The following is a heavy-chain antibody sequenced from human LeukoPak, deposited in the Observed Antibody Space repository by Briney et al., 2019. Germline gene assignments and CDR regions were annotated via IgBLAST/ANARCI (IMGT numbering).Heavy chain of an antibody. Sequence: GGSLRLSCAASAFTFSDYWMTWVRQAPGKGLERVANIKEDGSEKYYEDSVKGRFTISRDNAKNTLYLQMNSLRAEDTAVYYCARDGWELPLDYWGQGTLATVSS. V-gene: IGHV3-7*01. CDR2: IKEDGSEK. CDR1: AFTFSDYW. J-gene: IGHJ4*02. D-gene: IGHD1-26*01. CDR3: ARDGWELPLDY.